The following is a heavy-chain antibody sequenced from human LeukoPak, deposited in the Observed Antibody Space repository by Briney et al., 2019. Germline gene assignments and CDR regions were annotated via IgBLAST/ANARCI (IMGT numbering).Heavy chain of an antibody. D-gene: IGHD2-2*01. J-gene: IGHJ2*01. CDR3: ARSPGGYCSSTRCPDRYFDL. V-gene: IGHV3-48*04. CDR1: GFTFSSYS. CDR2: ISSSSDTI. Sequence: GGSLRLSCAASGFTFSSYSMNWARQAPGKGLEWISYISSSSDTIFYADSMKGRFTISRDNAKNSLYLQMNSLRAEDTAVYYCARSPGGYCSSTRCPDRYFDLWGRGTLVTVSS.